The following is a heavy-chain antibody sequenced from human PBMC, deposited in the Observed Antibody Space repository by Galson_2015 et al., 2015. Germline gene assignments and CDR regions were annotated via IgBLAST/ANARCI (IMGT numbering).Heavy chain of an antibody. D-gene: IGHD3-16*01. J-gene: IGHJ6*02. CDR3: ARGALGGQRFGVDV. V-gene: IGHV6-1*01. Sequence: CAISGDSVSSNTATWNWIGQSPSRGLEWLGRTYYRSKWYSDYAVSVKGRITINPDTSKNQLSLQLNSVTPEDTAVYFCARGALGGQRFGVDVWGQGTTVTVSS. CDR1: GDSVSSNTAT. CDR2: TYYRSKWYS.